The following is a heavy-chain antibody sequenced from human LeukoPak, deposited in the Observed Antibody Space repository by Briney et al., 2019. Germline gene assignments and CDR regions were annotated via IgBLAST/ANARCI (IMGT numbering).Heavy chain of an antibody. V-gene: IGHV4-61*02. CDR1: GGSISSGSYY. CDR2: IYTSGST. Sequence: SETLSLTCTVSGGSISSGSYYWSWVRQPAGKGLEWIGRIYTSGSTNYNPSLKSRVTISVDTSKNQFSLKLSSVTAADTAVYYCARGNERELIDYWGQGTLVTVSS. J-gene: IGHJ4*02. CDR3: ARGNERELIDY. D-gene: IGHD1-26*01.